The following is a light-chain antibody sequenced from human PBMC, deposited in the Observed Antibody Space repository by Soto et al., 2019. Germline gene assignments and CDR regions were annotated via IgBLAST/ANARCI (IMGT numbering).Light chain of an antibody. CDR1: SSDVGGYNY. J-gene: IGLJ2*01. CDR2: EVS. V-gene: IGLV2-8*01. Sequence: QSALTQPPSASGSPGQSVTISCTGTSSDVGGYNYVSWYQQHPGKAPKLMIYEVSKRPSGVPDRFSGSKSGNTASLTISGLQAEDEADYYCSSYARNRDVVFGGGTKLTVL. CDR3: SSYARNRDVV.